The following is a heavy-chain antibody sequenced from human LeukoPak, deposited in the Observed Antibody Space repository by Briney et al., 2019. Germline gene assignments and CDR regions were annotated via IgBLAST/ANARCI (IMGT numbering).Heavy chain of an antibody. V-gene: IGHV1-18*01. CDR1: GYTFTSYG. CDR2: ISAYNGNT. D-gene: IGHD6-13*01. CDR3: ARGRGIIYSSSWYWFDP. Sequence: ASVKVSCKASGYTFTSYGISWVRQAPGQGLEWMGWISAYNGNTNYAQKLQGRVTMTTDTPTSTAYMELRSLRSDDTAVYYCARGRGIIYSSSWYWFDPWGQGTLVTVSS. J-gene: IGHJ5*02.